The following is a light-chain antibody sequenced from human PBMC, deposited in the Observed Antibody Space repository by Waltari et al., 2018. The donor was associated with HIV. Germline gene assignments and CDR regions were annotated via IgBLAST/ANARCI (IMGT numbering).Light chain of an antibody. Sequence: DIVMTQSPESLAVSLGARATINCRASRTVLSNSDNRNYLAWYQQKPGQSPKFLIYWASTRQSGVPYRFSASGLGTNFSLTISSLQAADVAVYYCQQYFTVRPTFGGGTKVEIK. CDR2: WAS. CDR1: RTVLSNSDNRNY. J-gene: IGKJ4*01. CDR3: QQYFTVRPT. V-gene: IGKV4-1*01.